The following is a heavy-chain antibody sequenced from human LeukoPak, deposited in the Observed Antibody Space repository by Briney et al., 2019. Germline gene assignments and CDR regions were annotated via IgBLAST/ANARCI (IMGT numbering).Heavy chain of an antibody. J-gene: IGHJ3*02. Sequence: SETLSLTCSVSGSSISSSSYYWGWIRQPPGTGLEWIGSIHYSGSTYYNTSLKSRVTISVDTSKNQFSLKLSSVTAADTAVYYCASPSIVGATGRRNDAFDIWGQGTMVAVFS. CDR2: IHYSGST. D-gene: IGHD1-26*01. V-gene: IGHV4-39*01. CDR1: GSSISSSSYY. CDR3: ASPSIVGATGRRNDAFDI.